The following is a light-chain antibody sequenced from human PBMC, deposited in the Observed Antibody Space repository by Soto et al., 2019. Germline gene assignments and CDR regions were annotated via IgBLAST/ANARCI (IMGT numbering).Light chain of an antibody. CDR3: LQDFKYPRT. CDR2: EAS. Sequence: AILMTQARSSWSASVGDRVTITCRASQGIRNDLAWYQQKPGKAPKLLIYEASTLQSGVPSRFSGSYSGTDFTLTIGSLQPEDFATYYCLQDFKYPRTFGQGTKVDI. J-gene: IGKJ1*01. V-gene: IGKV1-6*01. CDR1: QGIRND.